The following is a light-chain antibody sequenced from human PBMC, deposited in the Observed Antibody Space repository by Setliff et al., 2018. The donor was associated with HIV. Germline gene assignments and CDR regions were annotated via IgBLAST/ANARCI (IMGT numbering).Light chain of an antibody. V-gene: IGLV2-14*03. CDR3: SSYTSTSTRV. J-gene: IGLJ1*01. CDR2: DVT. Sequence: QSALTQPASVSGSPGQSITISCTGTTSDVGGYNYVSWYQQHPGKAPKLMIYDVTNRPSGISDRFTGYKSAKPASLTISGLQADDEADYYCSSYTSTSTRVFGTGTKVTVL. CDR1: TSDVGGYNY.